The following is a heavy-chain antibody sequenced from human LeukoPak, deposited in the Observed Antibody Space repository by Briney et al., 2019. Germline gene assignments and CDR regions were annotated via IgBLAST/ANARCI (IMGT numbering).Heavy chain of an antibody. Sequence: PSETLSLTCTVSGGSISSYYWSWIRQPAGKGLEWIGRIYTSGSTNYNPSLKSRVTISVDTSKNQFSLKLSSVTAADTAVYYCARGNKRYYDSSGYYHYWGQGTLVTVSS. CDR3: ARGNKRYYDSSGYYHY. J-gene: IGHJ4*02. CDR2: IYTSGST. CDR1: GGSISSYY. V-gene: IGHV4-4*07. D-gene: IGHD3-22*01.